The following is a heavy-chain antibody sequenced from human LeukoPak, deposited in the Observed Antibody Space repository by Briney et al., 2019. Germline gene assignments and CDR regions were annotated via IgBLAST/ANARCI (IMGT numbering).Heavy chain of an antibody. D-gene: IGHD6-13*01. CDR1: GGSISSSSYY. CDR2: IHHSGTT. Sequence: PSETLSLTCTVSGGSISSSSYYWGWIRQPPGKGLECIGSIHHSGTTYYNPSLKSRVTISVDTSKNQFSLKLSSVTAADTAIYYCASQAILAAADTDYWGQGTLVTVSS. J-gene: IGHJ4*02. V-gene: IGHV4-39*01. CDR3: ASQAILAAADTDY.